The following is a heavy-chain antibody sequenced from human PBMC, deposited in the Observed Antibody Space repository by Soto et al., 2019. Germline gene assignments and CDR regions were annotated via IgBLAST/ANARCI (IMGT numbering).Heavy chain of an antibody. CDR1: GYSFTSYW. V-gene: IGHV5-51*01. Sequence: GESLKISCKGSGYSFTSYWIGWVRQMPGKGLEWMGIIYPGDSDTRYSPSFQGQVTISADKSISTAYLQWSSLKASDTAMYYCARRSEYYGYDSSVYLGADYWGQGTLVTVPS. D-gene: IGHD3-22*01. CDR3: ARRSEYYGYDSSVYLGADY. CDR2: IYPGDSDT. J-gene: IGHJ4*02.